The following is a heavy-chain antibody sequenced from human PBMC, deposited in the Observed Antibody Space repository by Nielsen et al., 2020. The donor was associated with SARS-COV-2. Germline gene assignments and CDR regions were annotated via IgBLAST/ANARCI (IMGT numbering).Heavy chain of an antibody. J-gene: IGHJ4*02. CDR3: ARGWPRGYFDL. D-gene: IGHD5-12*01. Sequence: SQTLSLTCAISGDSVSRDIGWNWIRQSPSRGLEWLGRTYYRSKWYNDYAVSVRSRMTINPDTSKNQFSLQLSSVTPEDTAVYYCARGWPRGYFDLWGQGTLVTVSS. V-gene: IGHV6-1*01. CDR2: TYYRSKWYN. CDR1: GDSVSRDIG.